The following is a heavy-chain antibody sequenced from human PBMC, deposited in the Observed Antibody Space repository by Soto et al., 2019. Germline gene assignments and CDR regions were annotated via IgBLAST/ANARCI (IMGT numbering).Heavy chain of an antibody. CDR2: IYYSGST. D-gene: IGHD1-1*01. CDR3: ARRGRLERGIDYYYGVEV. J-gene: IGHJ6*01. CDR1: VGSVSSASYY. Sequence: WETLSLTCTFSVGSVSSASYYWSWIRQPPWKGLEWIGYIYYSGSTNYNPSLKSRVTISVDTSKNQFSLKLSSVTAADTAVYYCARRGRLERGIDYYYGVEVWGQATTVPLSS. V-gene: IGHV4-61*01.